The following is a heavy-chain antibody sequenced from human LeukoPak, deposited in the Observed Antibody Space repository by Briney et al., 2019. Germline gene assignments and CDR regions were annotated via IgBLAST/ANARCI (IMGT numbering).Heavy chain of an antibody. CDR2: IYPGDSDT. V-gene: IGHV5-51*01. Sequence: GESLKISCKGSGYSFTRYCIGWVRQMPGKGLEWMGIIYPGDSDTRYSPSFQGQVTISADKSISTAYLQWSSLKASDTAIYYCARLQYSSAWGDYFDYWGQGTLVTVSS. J-gene: IGHJ4*02. D-gene: IGHD6-19*01. CDR1: GYSFTRYC. CDR3: ARLQYSSAWGDYFDY.